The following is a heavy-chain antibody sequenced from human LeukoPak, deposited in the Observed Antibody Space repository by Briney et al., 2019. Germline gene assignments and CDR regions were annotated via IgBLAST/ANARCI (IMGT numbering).Heavy chain of an antibody. J-gene: IGHJ2*01. V-gene: IGHV3-7*01. CDR1: GFTFSSYW. CDR3: ARSNYDILTASRYFDL. CDR2: IKQDGSEK. D-gene: IGHD3-9*01. Sequence: GGSLRLSCAASGFTFSSYWMSWVRQAPGKGLEWVANIKQDGSEKYYVDSVKGRFTISRDDAKNSLYLQMNSLRAEDTAVYYCARSNYDILTASRYFDLWGRGTLVTVSS.